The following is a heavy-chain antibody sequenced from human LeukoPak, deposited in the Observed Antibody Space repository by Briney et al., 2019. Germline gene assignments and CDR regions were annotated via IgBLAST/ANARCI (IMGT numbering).Heavy chain of an antibody. CDR3: ARGGWRGLDGYFDL. CDR1: GLSFSSYG. D-gene: IGHD6-19*01. J-gene: IGHJ2*01. V-gene: IGHV3-30*02. Sequence: GGSLRPSCAASGLSFSSYGMHWVRQAPGKGLEWVAFIRYDGSNKYYADSVKGRFTISRDNSKNTLYLQMNSLRAEDMAVYYCARGGWRGLDGYFDLWGRGTLVTVSS. CDR2: IRYDGSNK.